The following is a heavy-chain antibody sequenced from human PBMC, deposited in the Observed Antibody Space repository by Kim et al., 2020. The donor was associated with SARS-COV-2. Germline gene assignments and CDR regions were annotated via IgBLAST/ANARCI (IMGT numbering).Heavy chain of an antibody. CDR2: ISGSGGST. J-gene: IGHJ4*02. D-gene: IGHD3-9*01. V-gene: IGHV3-23*01. Sequence: GGSLRLSCAASGFTFSSYAMSWVRQAPGKGLEWVSAISGSGGSTYYADSVKGRFTISRDNSKNTLYLQMNSLRAEDTAVYYCASLYYDILTGYYKGEYFDYWGQGTLVTVSS. CDR3: ASLYYDILTGYYKGEYFDY. CDR1: GFTFSSYA.